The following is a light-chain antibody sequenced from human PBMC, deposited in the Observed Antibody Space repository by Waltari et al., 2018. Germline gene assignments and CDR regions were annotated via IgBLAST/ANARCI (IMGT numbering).Light chain of an antibody. CDR3: QQYGTSPYT. J-gene: IGKJ2*01. V-gene: IGKV3-20*01. CDR2: ATS. CDR1: QSASSSY. Sequence: EIVLTQSPGTLSLSPGERATLPCRATQSASSSYLGWYQQKPGQAPRLLIYATSSRATGVPDRFTGSGSGTDFTLTISRLEPEDFAVYYCQQYGTSPYTFGQGTKLEIK.